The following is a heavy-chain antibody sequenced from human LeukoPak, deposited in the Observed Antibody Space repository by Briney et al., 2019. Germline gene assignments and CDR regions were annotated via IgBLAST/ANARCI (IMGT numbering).Heavy chain of an antibody. CDR1: GGSISSGGYY. D-gene: IGHD6-13*01. CDR3: AREASSRARGFDY. J-gene: IGHJ4*02. Sequence: SETLSLTCTVSGGSISSGGYYWSWIRQPPGKGLEWIGYIYHSGSTYYNPSLKSRVTISVDRSKNQFSLKLSSVTAADTAVYYCAREASSRARGFDYWGQGTLVTVSS. V-gene: IGHV4-30-2*01. CDR2: IYHSGST.